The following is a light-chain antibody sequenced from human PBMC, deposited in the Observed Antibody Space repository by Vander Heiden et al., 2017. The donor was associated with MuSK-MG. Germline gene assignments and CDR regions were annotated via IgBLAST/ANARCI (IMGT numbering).Light chain of an antibody. CDR3: SSYTSSSTLPYV. Sequence: QSALTQPASVSGSPGQSITISCTGTSSDVGGYNYVSWYQQHPGKAPKLMIYDVSNRPSGVSNRFSGSKSGNTASLTISGLQAEDEADYYCSSYTSSSTLPYVFGTGTKV. CDR2: DVS. CDR1: SSDVGGYNY. V-gene: IGLV2-14*01. J-gene: IGLJ1*01.